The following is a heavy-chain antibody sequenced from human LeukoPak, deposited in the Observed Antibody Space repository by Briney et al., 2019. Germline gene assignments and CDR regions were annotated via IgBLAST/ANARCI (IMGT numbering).Heavy chain of an antibody. CDR1: GGSISSYY. Sequence: PSETLSLTCTVSGGSISSYYWSWIRQPPGKGLEWIGYIYYSGSTNYNPSLKSRVTISVDTSKNQFSLKLSSVTAADTAVYYCARVPYYDFWSGYYSNGYFDLWGRGTLVTVSS. CDR2: IYYSGST. D-gene: IGHD3-3*01. V-gene: IGHV4-59*01. CDR3: ARVPYYDFWSGYYSNGYFDL. J-gene: IGHJ2*01.